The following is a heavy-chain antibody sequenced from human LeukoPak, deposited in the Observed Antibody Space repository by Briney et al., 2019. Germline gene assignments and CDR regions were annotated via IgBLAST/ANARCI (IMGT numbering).Heavy chain of an antibody. J-gene: IGHJ4*02. D-gene: IGHD2-15*01. CDR1: GFIVSSNY. CDR3: ASTHVGYCSSVSCQNDY. CDR2: IYSGGST. V-gene: IGHV3-53*01. Sequence: AGGSLRLSCAVSGFIVSSNYMSWVRQAPGKGLEGVSVIYSGGSTYYADFVKGRITISRENSKNTLYLQMNSLRAEDTAVYYCASTHVGYCSSVSCQNDYCGQGTLVTVSS.